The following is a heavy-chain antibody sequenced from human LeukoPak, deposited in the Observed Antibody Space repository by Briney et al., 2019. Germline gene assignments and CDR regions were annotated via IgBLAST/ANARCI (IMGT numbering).Heavy chain of an antibody. V-gene: IGHV1-69*04. Sequence: ASVTVSFKASGGTFSSYAISWVRQAPGQGLEWMGRIIPILGIANYAQKFQGRVTITADKSTSTAYMELSSLRSEDTAVYYCARASNIAALSDWGQGTLVTVSS. CDR1: GGTFSSYA. J-gene: IGHJ4*02. D-gene: IGHD6-6*01. CDR2: IIPILGIA. CDR3: ARASNIAALSD.